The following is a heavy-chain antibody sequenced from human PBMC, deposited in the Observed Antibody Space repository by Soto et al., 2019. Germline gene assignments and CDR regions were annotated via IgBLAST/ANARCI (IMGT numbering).Heavy chain of an antibody. D-gene: IGHD4-17*01. CDR2: IWYDGSNK. V-gene: IGHV3-33*01. CDR1: GFTFSSYG. Sequence: GGSLRLSCAASGFTFSSYGMHWVRQAPGKGLEWVAVIWYDGSNKYYADSVKGRFTISRDNSKNTLYLQMNSLRAEDTAVYYCARDSTVTTSIDYWGQGTLVTVSS. CDR3: ARDSTVTTSIDY. J-gene: IGHJ4*02.